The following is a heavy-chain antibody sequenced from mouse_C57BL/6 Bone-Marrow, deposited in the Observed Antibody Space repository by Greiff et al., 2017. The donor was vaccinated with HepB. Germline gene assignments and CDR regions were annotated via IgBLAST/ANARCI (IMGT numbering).Heavy chain of an antibody. D-gene: IGHD2-4*01. CDR2: INPGSGGT. V-gene: IGHV1-54*01. J-gene: IGHJ2*01. CDR1: GYAFTNYL. CDR3: ARVYDYDEGNFDY. Sequence: VQLQQSGAELVRPGTSVKVSCKASGYAFTNYLIEWVKQRPGQGLEWIGVINPGSGGTNYNEKFKGKATLTADQSSSTAYMQLSSLTSEDSAVYFCARVYDYDEGNFDYWGQGTTLTVSS.